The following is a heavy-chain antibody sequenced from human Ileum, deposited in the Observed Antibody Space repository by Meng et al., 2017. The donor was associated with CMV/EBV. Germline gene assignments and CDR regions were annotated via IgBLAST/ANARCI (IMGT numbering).Heavy chain of an antibody. V-gene: IGHV1-2*02. CDR2: INPNTGGT. Sequence: ASVKVSCKASGYTFTGYYMHWVRQAPGQGLEWMGWINPNTGGTNYGQKFQGRVTMTRDTSISTAYMELSRLRSDDTAVYYCARDPDFNIAAYNDYWGQGTLVTVS. J-gene: IGHJ4*02. CDR3: ARDPDFNIAAYNDY. CDR1: GYTFTGYY. D-gene: IGHD6-25*01.